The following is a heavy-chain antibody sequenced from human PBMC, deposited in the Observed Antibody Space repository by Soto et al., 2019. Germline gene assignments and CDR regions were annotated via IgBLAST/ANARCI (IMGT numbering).Heavy chain of an antibody. CDR3: AKDLRAPAAKNFDY. D-gene: IGHD6-25*01. CDR2: ISGSGDVT. V-gene: IGHV3-23*01. J-gene: IGHJ4*02. Sequence: GGSLRLSCAASGFTFNNYAMTWVRQPPGKGLEWVSAISGSGDVTFYGDSVRGRFTISRDNSKSTLYLQMNSLGAEDTAVYFCAKDLRAPAAKNFDYWGQGTLVTVSS. CDR1: GFTFNNYA.